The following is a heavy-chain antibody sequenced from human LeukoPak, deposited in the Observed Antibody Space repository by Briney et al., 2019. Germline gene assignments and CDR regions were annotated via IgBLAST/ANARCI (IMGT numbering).Heavy chain of an antibody. J-gene: IGHJ4*02. CDR3: ARGGAVPALATLF. CDR2: ISYDGSNK. Sequence: LSGGSLRLSCAASGFTFSSYAMHWVRQAPGKGLEWVAVISYDGSNKYYADSVKGRFTISRDNSKNTLYLQMNSLRAEDTAVYYCARGGAVPALATLFWGQGTLVTVSS. D-gene: IGHD2-2*01. V-gene: IGHV3-30-3*01. CDR1: GFTFSSYA.